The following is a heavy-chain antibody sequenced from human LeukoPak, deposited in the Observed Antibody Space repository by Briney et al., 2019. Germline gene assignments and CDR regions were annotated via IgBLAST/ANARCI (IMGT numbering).Heavy chain of an antibody. CDR3: ARYGNYSSSWYHY. D-gene: IGHD6-13*01. Sequence: ASVKVSCKAFGYTFTGYHIHWVRQAPGQGLEWMGWINPNSGGTNYAQKFQGRVTMTRDTSISTAYMELSRLRSDDTAVYYCARYGNYSSSWYHYWGQGTLVTVSS. CDR2: INPNSGGT. J-gene: IGHJ4*02. CDR1: GYTFTGYH. V-gene: IGHV1-2*02.